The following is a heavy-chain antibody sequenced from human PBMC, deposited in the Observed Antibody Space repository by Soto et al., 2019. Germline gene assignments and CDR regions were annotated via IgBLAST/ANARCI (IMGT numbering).Heavy chain of an antibody. CDR2: ISYDGSNK. CDR1: GFTFSSYG. V-gene: IGHV3-30*18. Sequence: QVQLVESGGGVVQPGRSLRLSCAASGFTFSSYGMHWVRQAPGKGLEWVAVISYDGSNKYYADSVKGRFTISRDNSKNTLYLQMNSLRAEDTAVYYCAKDTLLGRYFDYWGQGTLVTVSS. D-gene: IGHD2-15*01. CDR3: AKDTLLGRYFDY. J-gene: IGHJ4*02.